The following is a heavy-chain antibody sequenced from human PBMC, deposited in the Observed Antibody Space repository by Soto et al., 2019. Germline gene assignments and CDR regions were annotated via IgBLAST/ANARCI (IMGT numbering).Heavy chain of an antibody. CDR3: AKNRGHEPPYYSDS. V-gene: IGHV3-23*01. J-gene: IGHJ4*02. Sequence: EVLLLESGGGLVKPGGSRRLSCEAPGLTFSNYALNWVRQAPGKGLEWVSTIYGGGDGKHYADSVKGRFTISRDNSKNTLYLQMNSLRAEDTAVYYCAKNRGHEPPYYSDSWGQGTRVTVSS. CDR1: GLTFSNYA. CDR2: IYGGGDGK.